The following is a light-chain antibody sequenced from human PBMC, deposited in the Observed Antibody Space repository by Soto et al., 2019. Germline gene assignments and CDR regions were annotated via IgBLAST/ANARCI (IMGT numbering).Light chain of an antibody. CDR2: LGS. CDR1: QSLLHSNGYNY. Sequence: DIVMTQSPLSLPVTPGEPASISCRSSQSLLHSNGYNYLDWYLQKPGQSTQLLIYLGSNRASGVPYRFSGSGSGTDFTLKISRVEAEDVGVYYCMQALQSITFGQGTRLEIK. V-gene: IGKV2-28*01. CDR3: MQALQSIT. J-gene: IGKJ5*01.